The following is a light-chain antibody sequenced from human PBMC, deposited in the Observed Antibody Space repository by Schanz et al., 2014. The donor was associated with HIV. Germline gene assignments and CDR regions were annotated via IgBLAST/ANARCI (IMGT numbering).Light chain of an antibody. CDR3: QQYGSS. Sequence: EIVMTQSPATLSVSPGERTTLSCRASQSVGSNLAWYQQKPGQAPRLLIYGASTRATDIPARFSGSGSGTEFTLTISSLQSEDFAVYYCQQYGSSFGPGT. CDR2: GAS. CDR1: QSVGSN. V-gene: IGKV3-15*01. J-gene: IGKJ3*01.